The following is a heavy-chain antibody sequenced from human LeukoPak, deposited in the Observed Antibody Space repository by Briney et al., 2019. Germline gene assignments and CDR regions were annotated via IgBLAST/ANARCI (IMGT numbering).Heavy chain of an antibody. CDR2: IDPSDSYT. Sequence: GESLKITCKGSGYSFTSYWISWVRQMPGKGLEWMGRIDPSDSYTNYSPSFQGHVTISADKSISTAYLQWSSLKASDTAMYYCARRVSSSGWFDPWGQGTLVTVSS. V-gene: IGHV5-10-1*01. J-gene: IGHJ5*02. D-gene: IGHD6-6*01. CDR3: ARRVSSSGWFDP. CDR1: GYSFTSYW.